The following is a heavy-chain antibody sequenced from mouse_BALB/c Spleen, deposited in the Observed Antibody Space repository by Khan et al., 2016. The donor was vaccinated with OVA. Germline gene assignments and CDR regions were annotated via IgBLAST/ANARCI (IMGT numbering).Heavy chain of an antibody. CDR1: GFTFSTYG. D-gene: IGHD1-1*01. V-gene: IGHV5-6*01. J-gene: IGHJ3*01. CDR2: VSTGGHYT. Sequence: VQLVESGGDVVKPGGSLKLSCAASGFTFSTYGMSWVRQTPDKRLEWVATVSTGGHYTYYPDTVKGRFTISRDNAKNTLYLQMSSLKSEATAMFYCARLAYYYDSEGFAYWGQGTLVTVSA. CDR3: ARLAYYYDSEGFAY.